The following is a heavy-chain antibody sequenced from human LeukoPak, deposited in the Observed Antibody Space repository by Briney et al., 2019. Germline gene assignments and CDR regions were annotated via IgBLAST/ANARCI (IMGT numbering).Heavy chain of an antibody. CDR2: IGTAADT. V-gene: IGHV3-13*04. CDR1: GFTFRSYD. CDR3: AREGDAFDI. Sequence: GGSLRLSCAASGFTFRSYDMHWVRQRTGEGLEWVSYIGTAADTYYLSSVKGRFTISRDNAKNTLYLQMNSLRAEDTAVYYCAREGDAFDIWGQGTMVTVSS. J-gene: IGHJ3*02.